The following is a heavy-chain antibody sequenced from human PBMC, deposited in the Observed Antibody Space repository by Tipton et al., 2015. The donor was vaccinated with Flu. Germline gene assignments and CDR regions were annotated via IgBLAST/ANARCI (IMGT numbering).Heavy chain of an antibody. V-gene: IGHV4-31*03. CDR2: IYYSGST. CDR1: GGSISSGGYY. J-gene: IGHJ5*02. D-gene: IGHD4-11*01. CDR3: ARAYDYSNYWFDP. Sequence: TLSLTCTVSGGSISSGGYYWGWIRQHPGKGLEWIGYIYYSGSTYYNPSLKSRVTISVDTSKNQFSLKLSSVTAADTAVYYCARAYDYSNYWFDPWGQGTLVTVSS.